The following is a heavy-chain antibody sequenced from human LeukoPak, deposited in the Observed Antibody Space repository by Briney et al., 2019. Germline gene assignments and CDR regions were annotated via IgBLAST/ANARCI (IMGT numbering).Heavy chain of an antibody. D-gene: IGHD3-10*01. J-gene: IGHJ6*02. V-gene: IGHV3-66*01. CDR2: IYSGGST. CDR1: GFTVSSNY. Sequence: GGSLRLSCAASGFTVSSNYMSWVRQAPGKGLEWVSVIYSGGSTYYADSVKGRFTISRDNSKNTLYLQMNSLRAEDTAVYYCASLWFGERGMDVWGQGTTVTVSS. CDR3: ASLWFGERGMDV.